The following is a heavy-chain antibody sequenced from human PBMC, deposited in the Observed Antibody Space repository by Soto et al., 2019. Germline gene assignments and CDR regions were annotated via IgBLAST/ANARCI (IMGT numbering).Heavy chain of an antibody. CDR2: IYPGDSDT. CDR1: GYSSTSYL. CDR3: ARLPNYDFWSGPYYYYYYGMDV. V-gene: IGHV5-51*07. D-gene: IGHD3-3*01. Sequence: GASLKISCKSSGYSSTSYLIGWVHPMPEKRLERMGIIYPGDSDTRYSPSFQGQVTISADKSISTAYLQWSSLKASDTAMYYCARLPNYDFWSGPYYYYYYGMDVWGQGTTVTVS. J-gene: IGHJ6*02.